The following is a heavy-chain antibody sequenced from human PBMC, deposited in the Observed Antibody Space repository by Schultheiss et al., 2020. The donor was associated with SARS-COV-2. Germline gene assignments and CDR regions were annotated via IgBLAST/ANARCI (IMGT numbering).Heavy chain of an antibody. J-gene: IGHJ3*02. Sequence: GGSLRLSCAASGFTFDDYAMHWVRQAPGKGLEWVSAISGSGGSTYYADSVKGRFTISRDNSKNTLYLQMNSLRAEDTAVYYCARVEVVPAAMWIHDAFDIWGQGTMVTVSS. D-gene: IGHD5-18*01. CDR3: ARVEVVPAAMWIHDAFDI. CDR2: ISGSGGST. CDR1: GFTFDDYA. V-gene: IGHV3-23*01.